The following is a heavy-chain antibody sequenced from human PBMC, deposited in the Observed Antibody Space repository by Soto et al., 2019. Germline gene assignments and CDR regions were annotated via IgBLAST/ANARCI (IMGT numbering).Heavy chain of an antibody. CDR3: SRVSLIRITLGRVSFSALASIYYYYDTDV. Sequence: QVQLVQSGSELKKPGASVKVSCKASGYTFTSYAMNWVRQAPGQGLEWMGWINTNTGNPTYAQGFTGRFVFSLDTSVSTAYLQICRLKADDTAVYYCSRVSLIRITLGRVSFSALASIYYYYDTDVWGKGTTVTVSS. D-gene: IGHD3-16*01. CDR2: INTNTGNP. V-gene: IGHV7-4-1*01. CDR1: GYTFTSYA. J-gene: IGHJ6*03.